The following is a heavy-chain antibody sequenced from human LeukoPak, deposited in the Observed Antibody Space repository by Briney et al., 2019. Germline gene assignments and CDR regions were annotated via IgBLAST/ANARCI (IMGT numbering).Heavy chain of an antibody. D-gene: IGHD3-22*01. Sequence: GGSLRLSCAASGFTFSSYSMNWVRQAPGKGLEWVSSISSSSSYIYYADSVKGRFTISRDNSKNTLYLQMNSLRAEDTAVYYCAKLHYYDSSGYGLGWGQGTLVTVSS. CDR1: GFTFSSYS. CDR3: AKLHYYDSSGYGLG. V-gene: IGHV3-21*04. CDR2: ISSSSSYI. J-gene: IGHJ4*02.